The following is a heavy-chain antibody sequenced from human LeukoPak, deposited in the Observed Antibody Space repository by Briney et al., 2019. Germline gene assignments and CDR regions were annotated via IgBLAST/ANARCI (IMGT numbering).Heavy chain of an antibody. CDR2: INPNSGGT. V-gene: IGHV1-2*02. CDR1: GYIFTGYY. Sequence: GASVKVSCKASGYIFTGYYIHWVRPAPGQGLEWMGWINPNSGGTNYAQKFQGRITMTRDTSISTAYMELSRLTSDDTAVYYCARVAARDYYYGMDVWGQGTTVTVSS. D-gene: IGHD2-15*01. CDR3: ARVAARDYYYGMDV. J-gene: IGHJ6*02.